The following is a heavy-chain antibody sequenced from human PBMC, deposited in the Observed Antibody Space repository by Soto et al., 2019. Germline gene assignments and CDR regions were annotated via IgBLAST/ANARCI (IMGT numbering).Heavy chain of an antibody. V-gene: IGHV1-2*02. CDR2: INPNSGGT. CDR1: GYTFTGSY. J-gene: IGHJ3*02. CDR3: ASIPCYDPRALDI. Sequence: ASVKVSCKASGYTFTGSYMHWVRQAPGQGLEWMGWINPNSGGTNYAQKFQGRVTMTRDTSISTAYMELRRLRSDDTAVYYCASIPCYDPRALDIWCQVTMVTVS. D-gene: IGHD2-2*01.